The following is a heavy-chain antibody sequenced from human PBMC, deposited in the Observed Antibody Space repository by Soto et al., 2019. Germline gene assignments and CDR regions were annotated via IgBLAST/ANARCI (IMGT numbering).Heavy chain of an antibody. J-gene: IGHJ6*02. CDR3: ARLRDSDGMDV. D-gene: IGHD1-26*01. Sequence: QVQLVQSGAEVKKPGSSVNVSCKASGGTFSSYTISWVRQAPGQGLEWMGRIIPILGIANYAKKFQGRVTITADKSTSTAYMELSSLRSEDTAVYYCARLRDSDGMDVWGQGTTVTVSS. V-gene: IGHV1-69*02. CDR1: GGTFSSYT. CDR2: IIPILGIA.